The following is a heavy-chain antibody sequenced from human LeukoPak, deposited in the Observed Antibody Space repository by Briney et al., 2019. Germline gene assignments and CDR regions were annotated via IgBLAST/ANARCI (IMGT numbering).Heavy chain of an antibody. D-gene: IGHD3-3*01. CDR2: IYYSGST. J-gene: IGHJ6*02. V-gene: IGHV4-61*08. Sequence: SQTLSLTCTVSGGSISSGGYYWNWVRQHPGKGLEWIGYIYYSGSTNYNPSLKSRVTISVDTSKNQFSLKLSSVTAADTAVYYCATAGILRSDYYYYGMDVWGQGTTVTVSS. CDR1: GGSISSGGYY. CDR3: ATAGILRSDYYYYGMDV.